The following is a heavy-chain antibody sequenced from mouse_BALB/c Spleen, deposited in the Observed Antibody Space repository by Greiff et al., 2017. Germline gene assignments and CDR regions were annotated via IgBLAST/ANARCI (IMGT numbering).Heavy chain of an antibody. Sequence: EVKLQESGPGLAKPSQSLSLTCTVTGYSITSDYAWNWIRQFPGNKLEWMGYISYSGSTSYNPSLKSRISITRDTSKNQFFLQLNSVTTEDTATYYCARSGYDTWFAYWGQGTLVTVSA. J-gene: IGHJ3*01. D-gene: IGHD2-2*01. V-gene: IGHV3-2*02. CDR3: ARSGYDTWFAY. CDR2: ISYSGST. CDR1: GYSITSDYA.